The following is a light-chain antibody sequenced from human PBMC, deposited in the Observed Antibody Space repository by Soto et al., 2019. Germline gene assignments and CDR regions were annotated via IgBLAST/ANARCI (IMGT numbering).Light chain of an antibody. CDR3: LSHAGSSTHVV. CDR2: EVT. V-gene: IGLV2-23*02. CDR1: TSDVGSYNL. J-gene: IGLJ2*01. Sequence: QSVLTQPASVSGSPGQSITISCTGTTSDVGSYNLVSWYQHHPGKAPRLMIFEVTRRPSGVSNRFSGSKSGNTASLTISGLLAEDEADYYCLSHAGSSTHVVFGGGTKLTVL.